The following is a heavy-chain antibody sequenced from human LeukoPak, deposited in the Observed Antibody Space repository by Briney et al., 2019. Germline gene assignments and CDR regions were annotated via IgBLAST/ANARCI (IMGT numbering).Heavy chain of an antibody. V-gene: IGHV3-7*01. Sequence: GGSLRLSCAASGFTFSNYWLTWVRQAPGQGLEWVANVKQDGSEKHYVDSVKGRFTISRDNAKNSLYLQVNSLRAEDTAVYYCARDRQIAYWGQGTLVTVSS. J-gene: IGHJ4*02. CDR2: VKQDGSEK. CDR3: ARDRQIAY. CDR1: GFTFSNYW.